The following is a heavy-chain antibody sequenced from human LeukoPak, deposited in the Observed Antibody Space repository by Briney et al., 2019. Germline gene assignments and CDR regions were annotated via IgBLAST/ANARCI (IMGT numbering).Heavy chain of an antibody. V-gene: IGHV4-61*08. D-gene: IGHD6-19*01. CDR3: ARHGSVAVALDY. Sequence: SETLSLTCTVSGGSISSGAYYWSWIRQHPGKGLEWIGYIYYSGKTNYNPSLKSRVTISVDASKNQFSLKLSSVTAADTAVYYCARHGSVAVALDYWGQGTLVTVSS. CDR2: IYYSGKT. CDR1: GGSISSGAYY. J-gene: IGHJ4*02.